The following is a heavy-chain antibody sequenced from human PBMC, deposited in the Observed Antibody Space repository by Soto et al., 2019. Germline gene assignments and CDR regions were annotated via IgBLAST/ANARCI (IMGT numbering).Heavy chain of an antibody. CDR2: ICSIGST. D-gene: IGHD3-9*01. Sequence: QVQLQESGPGLVKPSQTLSLTCTVSGGSISSGDYFWSWIRQSPGKGLEWIGYICSIGSTYYKPSLKSRVSVSRDTSKNQFSLKLSSVTTTDTAVYYCARGLVIRPYYYLGMDVWGQGTTVTVSS. V-gene: IGHV4-30-4*01. CDR3: ARGLVIRPYYYLGMDV. CDR1: GGSISSGDYF. J-gene: IGHJ6*02.